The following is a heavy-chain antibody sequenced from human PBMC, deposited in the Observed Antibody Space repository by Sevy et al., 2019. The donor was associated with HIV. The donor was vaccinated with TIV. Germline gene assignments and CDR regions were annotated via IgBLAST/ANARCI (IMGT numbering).Heavy chain of an antibody. J-gene: IGHJ4*02. CDR2: IWYDGTNK. Sequence: GGSLRLSCAASGFSFSGYGMHWVRQAPGKGLEWVAVIWYDGTNKEYKDSVKGRYTISRDNSKNTLYLQMNSLRAEDTAVYYCASPYDSSGYYYFDYWGQGTLVTVSS. D-gene: IGHD3-22*01. V-gene: IGHV3-33*01. CDR3: ASPYDSSGYYYFDY. CDR1: GFSFSGYG.